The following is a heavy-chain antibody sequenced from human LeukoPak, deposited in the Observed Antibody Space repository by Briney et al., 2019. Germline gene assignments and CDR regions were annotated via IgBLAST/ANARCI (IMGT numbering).Heavy chain of an antibody. Sequence: PGGSLRLSCAASGFTFSGHAMSWVRQAPVKGLEWVSAISGSSGRTYYADSVKGRFTISRDNSKNTLYLQMNSLRAEDTAVYYCAKVVVVAGPFDPWGQGTLVTVSS. J-gene: IGHJ5*02. CDR3: AKVVVVAGPFDP. D-gene: IGHD2-15*01. V-gene: IGHV3-23*01. CDR2: ISGSSGRT. CDR1: GFTFSGHA.